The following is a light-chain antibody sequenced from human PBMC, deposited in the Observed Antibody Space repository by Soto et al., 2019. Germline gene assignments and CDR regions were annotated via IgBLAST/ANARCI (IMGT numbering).Light chain of an antibody. CDR1: QTISSW. Sequence: DIQMTQSPSTLSASVGDRVTITCRASQTISSWLAWYQQKPGKAPKLLIYKASTLKSGVPSTFSGSGSGTEFTLTISSLQSEDFAVYYCQQYNNWPPWTFGQGTKVDIK. J-gene: IGKJ1*01. V-gene: IGKV1-5*03. CDR2: KAS. CDR3: QQYNNWPPWT.